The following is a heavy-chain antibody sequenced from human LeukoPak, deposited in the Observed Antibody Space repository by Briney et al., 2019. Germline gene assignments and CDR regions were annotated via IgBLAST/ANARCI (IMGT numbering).Heavy chain of an antibody. CDR2: IIPILGIA. CDR1: GGTFSSYA. J-gene: IGHJ3*02. CDR3: AREGSYRESAFDI. V-gene: IGHV1-69*04. D-gene: IGHD1-26*01. Sequence: GASVKVSCKASGGTFSSYAISWVRQAPGQGLEWMGRIIPILGIANYAQKFQGRVTITADKSTSTAYMELSSLRSEDTAVYYCAREGSYRESAFDIWGQGTMVTVSS.